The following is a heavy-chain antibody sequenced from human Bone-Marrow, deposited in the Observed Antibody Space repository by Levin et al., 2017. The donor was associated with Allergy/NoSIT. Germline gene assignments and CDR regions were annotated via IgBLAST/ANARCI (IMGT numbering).Heavy chain of an antibody. CDR3: ASDALRGGDLDY. Sequence: GGSLRLSCAASGFTFSSYWMTWVRQAPGKRLEWVANIKEDGSEIYYGDSVRGRFTISRDNAKNSLYLQMNGLRVDDTAVYYCASDALRGGDLDYWGLGILVTVYS. CDR1: GFTFSSYW. V-gene: IGHV3-7*04. CDR2: IKEDGSEI. J-gene: IGHJ4*02. D-gene: IGHD2-15*01.